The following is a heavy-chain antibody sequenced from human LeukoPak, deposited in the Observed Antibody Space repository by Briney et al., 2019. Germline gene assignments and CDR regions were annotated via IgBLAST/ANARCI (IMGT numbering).Heavy chain of an antibody. V-gene: IGHV3-7*01. CDR2: IKQDGSEK. Sequence: GGSLRLSCAASGFTFSRYWMSWVRQAPGKGLEWVANIKQDGSEKYYVDSVKGRFTISRDNAKNSLYLQMNSLRAEDTAVYYCARDLVGDSDYWGQGNLVTVSS. CDR3: ARDLVGDSDY. D-gene: IGHD1-26*01. J-gene: IGHJ4*02. CDR1: GFTFSRYW.